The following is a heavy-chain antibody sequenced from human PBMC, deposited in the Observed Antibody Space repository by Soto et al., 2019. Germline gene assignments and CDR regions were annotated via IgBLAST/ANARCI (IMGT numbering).Heavy chain of an antibody. J-gene: IGHJ2*01. CDR1: GGAFSSYA. D-gene: IGHD3-10*02. CDR3: ARRRLGYVSWSFDF. CDR2: NLPLFNIS. V-gene: IGHV1-69*01. Sequence: QVQLVQSGAEVKKPGSSVKVSCKASGGAFSSYAISWVRQAPGQGLEWMGGNLPLFNISNYAQKFQGRVTITAAEPTSTAYMDLRNLHFEDTAVYYGARRRLGYVSWSFDFWGRGTL.